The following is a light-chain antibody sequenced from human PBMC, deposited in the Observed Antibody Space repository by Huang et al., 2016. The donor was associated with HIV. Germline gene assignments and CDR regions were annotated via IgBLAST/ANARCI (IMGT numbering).Light chain of an antibody. V-gene: IGKV3-20*01. J-gene: IGKJ2*03. CDR2: HAS. Sequence: EILLTQSPDTLSLSPGERATLSCRASQSVNNNYLAWYQQKPGQAPRLLIYHASTRATGIPDRFSGSGSATDFTLTISRLEPDDFAVYYCQQFGSSPPYSFGQGTKLEIK. CDR1: QSVNNNY. CDR3: QQFGSSPPYS.